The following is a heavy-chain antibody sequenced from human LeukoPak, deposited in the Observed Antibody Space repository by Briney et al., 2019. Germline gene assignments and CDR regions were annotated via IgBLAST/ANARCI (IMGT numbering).Heavy chain of an antibody. Sequence: GRSLRLSCAASGFTFSSYGMHWVRQAPGKGLEGVAVISYDGSNKYYADSVKGRFTISRDNSKNTLYLQMNSLRAEDTAVYYCAKELEMAKYYWGQGTLVTVSS. D-gene: IGHD5-24*01. CDR2: ISYDGSNK. J-gene: IGHJ4*02. CDR1: GFTFSSYG. CDR3: AKELEMAKYY. V-gene: IGHV3-30*18.